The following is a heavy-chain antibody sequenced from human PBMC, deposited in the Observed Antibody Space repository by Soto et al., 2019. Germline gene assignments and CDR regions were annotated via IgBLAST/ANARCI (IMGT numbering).Heavy chain of an antibody. V-gene: IGHV1-2*02. CDR2: INPNSGDT. CDR1: GYTFIDYY. J-gene: IGHJ6*02. Sequence: ASVKVSCKASGYTFIDYYMHWVRQAPGQGLEWVGCINPNSGDTNYAQKFQGRVTMTRDTSINTAYMELTRLRSDDTAVYYCAGPQLVESDYYYYGLDVWGQGTTVTVSS. D-gene: IGHD1-26*01. CDR3: AGPQLVESDYYYYGLDV.